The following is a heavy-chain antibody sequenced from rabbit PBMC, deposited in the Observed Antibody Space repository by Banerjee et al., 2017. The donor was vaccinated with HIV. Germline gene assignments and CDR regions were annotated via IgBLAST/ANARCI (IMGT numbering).Heavy chain of an antibody. CDR2: IVAGSSGST. CDR1: GFDFSSYG. Sequence: QEQLVESGGGLVQPGGSLKLSCKASGFDFSSYGIGWVRQAPGKGLEWVACIVAGSSGSTYYASWAKGRFTISKTSSTTVTLQMTSLTAADTATYFCARDGYSYDDYGDPEYFNLWGQGTLVTVS. CDR3: ARDGYSYDDYGDPEYFNL. J-gene: IGHJ4*01. D-gene: IGHD2-1*01. V-gene: IGHV1S45*01.